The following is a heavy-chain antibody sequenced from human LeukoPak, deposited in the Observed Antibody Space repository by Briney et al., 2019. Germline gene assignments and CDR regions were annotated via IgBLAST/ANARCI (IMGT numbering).Heavy chain of an antibody. V-gene: IGHV3-21*01. CDR2: ISSSSSYI. Sequence: PGGSLSLSCAASGFTFSSYSMNWVRQAPGKGLEWVSSISSSSSYIYYADSVKGRFTISRDNAKNSLYLQMSSLRAEDTAVYYCARHLFILWGSCLVRCSGFDPWGQGTLVTVSS. CDR1: GFTFSSYS. CDR3: ARHLFILWGSCLVRCSGFDP. J-gene: IGHJ5*02. D-gene: IGHD2-15*01.